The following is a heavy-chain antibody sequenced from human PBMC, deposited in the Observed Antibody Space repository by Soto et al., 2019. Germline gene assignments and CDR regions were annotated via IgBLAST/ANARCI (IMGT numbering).Heavy chain of an antibody. CDR1: GYTLSAYS. V-gene: IGHV3-48*02. CDR2: FGTSRKYI. J-gene: IGHJ3*02. D-gene: IGHD3-9*01. Sequence: EVQLVESGGGLVQPGGSLLLSCAASGYTLSAYSMNWVRQAPGKGLEWVSYFGTSRKYIFYADSVRGRFTISRDDAKNSVYLQMNCLRDEDTAVYYSGIDHDWAFDIWGQGTLVTVSS. CDR3: GIDHDWAFDI.